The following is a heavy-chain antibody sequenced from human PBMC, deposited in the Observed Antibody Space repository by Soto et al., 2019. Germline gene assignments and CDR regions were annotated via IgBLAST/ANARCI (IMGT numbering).Heavy chain of an antibody. CDR3: ARGGGVGVAGSAAFDM. J-gene: IGHJ3*02. V-gene: IGHV1-2*02. CDR2: INPATGAA. Sequence: QLHLVQSGAVVKKPGASVTVSCSASGYPVTAYYMHWVRQAPGRGLEWMGGINPATGAAKYTQTCQGRVTMTRDTSTRTVFMELSGPTSEDTAVFYCARGGGVGVAGSAAFDMWGQGTLVTVSS. CDR1: GYPVTAYY. D-gene: IGHD3-3*01.